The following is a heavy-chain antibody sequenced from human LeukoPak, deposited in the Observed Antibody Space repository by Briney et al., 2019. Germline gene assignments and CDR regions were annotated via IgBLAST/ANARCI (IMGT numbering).Heavy chain of an antibody. Sequence: GGSLRLSCAASRIAFSNSIMHWVRQAPGKGLEWVSAMSFDGFSKYYADSLKGRLSISRDDSKNTVYLQMNSLRLEDTAVYYCAREGHTSGYCGTFDVWGQGTTVAVSS. CDR2: MSFDGFSK. D-gene: IGHD3-22*01. CDR1: RIAFSNSI. CDR3: AREGHTSGYCGTFDV. J-gene: IGHJ3*01. V-gene: IGHV3-30*04.